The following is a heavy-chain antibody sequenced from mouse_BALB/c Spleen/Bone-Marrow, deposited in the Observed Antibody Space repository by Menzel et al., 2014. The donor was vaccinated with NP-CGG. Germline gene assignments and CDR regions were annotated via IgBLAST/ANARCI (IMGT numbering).Heavy chain of an antibody. CDR3: ARDWDGYYFDY. J-gene: IGHJ2*01. Sequence: EVKLQESGPGLVKPSQSLSLTCSVTGYSITGGYYWNWIRQFPGNKLEWMGYISYDGSNNYNPSLKNRISITRDTSKNQFFLKLNSVTTEDTATYYCARDWDGYYFDYWGQGTTLTVSS. D-gene: IGHD2-3*01. CDR1: GYSITGGYY. CDR2: ISYDGSN. V-gene: IGHV3-6*02.